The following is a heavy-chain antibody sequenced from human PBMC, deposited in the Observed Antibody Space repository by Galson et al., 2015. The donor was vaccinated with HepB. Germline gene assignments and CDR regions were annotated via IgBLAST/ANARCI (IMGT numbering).Heavy chain of an antibody. V-gene: IGHV3-64*01. CDR2: ISSNGGST. J-gene: IGHJ4*02. CDR1: GFTFSSYA. D-gene: IGHD4-17*01. CDR3: ARGGYGLFDY. Sequence: SLRLSCAASGFTFSSYAMHWVRQAPGKGLEYVSAISSNGGSTYYANSVKGRFTISRDNSKNTLYLQMGSLRAEDMAVYYCARGGYGLFDYWGQGTLVTVSS.